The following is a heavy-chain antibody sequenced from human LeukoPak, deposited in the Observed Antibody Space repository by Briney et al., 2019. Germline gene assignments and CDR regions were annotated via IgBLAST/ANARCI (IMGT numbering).Heavy chain of an antibody. CDR2: IYYSGST. D-gene: IGHD1-26*01. CDR3: ARGSFISFRYYYYGMDV. J-gene: IGHJ6*02. CDR1: GFTFSNYW. Sequence: GSLRLSCAASGFTFSNYWMGWVRQPPGKGLEWIGSIYYSGSTYYNPSLKSRVTISVDTSKNQFSLKLSSVTAADTAVYYCARGSFISFRYYYYGMDVWGQGTTVTVSS. V-gene: IGHV4-39*01.